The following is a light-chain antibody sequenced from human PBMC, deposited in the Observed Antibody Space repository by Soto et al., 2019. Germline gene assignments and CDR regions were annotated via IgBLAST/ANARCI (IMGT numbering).Light chain of an antibody. Sequence: QSALTQPASVSGSPGQSITISCTGTSGDVGNYNYVSWYQQHPGKAPQLMIFQVSNRASGVSNRFSGSKSGDTASLTISGLQAEDEANYYCRSYTPRTALSVFATGPKANVL. J-gene: IGLJ1*01. CDR1: SGDVGNYNY. V-gene: IGLV2-14*01. CDR2: QVS. CDR3: RSYTPRTALSV.